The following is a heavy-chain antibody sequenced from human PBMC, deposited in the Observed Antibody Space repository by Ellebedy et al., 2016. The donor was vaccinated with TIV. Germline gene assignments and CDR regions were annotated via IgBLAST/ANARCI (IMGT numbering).Heavy chain of an antibody. V-gene: IGHV3-23*01. D-gene: IGHD3-3*01. J-gene: IGHJ4*02. CDR1: GFIFSSYT. Sequence: GGSLRLSXAASGFIFSSYTMNWVRLAPGKGLEWVSGIGGNGTTLYADSVKGRFTISRDNSENTVYLQMNSLRAEDTAVYYCAKSDDFWSGLIDHWGQGSLVTVSS. CDR3: AKSDDFWSGLIDH. CDR2: IGGNGTT.